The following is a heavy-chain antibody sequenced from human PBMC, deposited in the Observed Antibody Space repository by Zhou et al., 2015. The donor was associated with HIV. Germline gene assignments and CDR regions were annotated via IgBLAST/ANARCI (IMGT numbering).Heavy chain of an antibody. V-gene: IGHV1-18*04. CDR3: TRGVQYSSSWYGTVRGQYFDI. CDR2: ISAHNRNT. CDR1: GFTFINHG. Sequence: QVHLVQPASEVRKPGASVRVSCKTSGFTFINHGFTWVRQAPGQGLEWMGWISAHNRNTNYAEKFQGRVTMTTDTSTSTVFMELRSLRFDDTAVYYCTRGVQYSSSWYGTVRGQYFDIWGRGTLITVSS. J-gene: IGHJ2*01. D-gene: IGHD6-13*01.